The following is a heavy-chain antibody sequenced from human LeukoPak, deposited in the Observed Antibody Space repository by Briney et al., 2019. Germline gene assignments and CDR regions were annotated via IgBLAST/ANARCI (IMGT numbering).Heavy chain of an antibody. CDR1: GGTFSSYA. CDR3: ARVVIYYYGMDV. V-gene: IGHV1-8*02. Sequence: GASVKVSCKASGGTFSSYAISRVRQAPGQGLEWMGWMNPNSGNTGYAQKFQGRVTMTRNTSISTAYMELSSLRSEDTAVYYCARVVIYYYGMDVWGQGTTVTVSS. CDR2: MNPNSGNT. D-gene: IGHD2/OR15-2a*01. J-gene: IGHJ6*02.